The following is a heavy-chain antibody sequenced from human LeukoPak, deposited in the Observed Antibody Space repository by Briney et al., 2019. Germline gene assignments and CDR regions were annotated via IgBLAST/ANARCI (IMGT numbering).Heavy chain of an antibody. CDR1: GVSISSSSYY. V-gene: IGHV4-39*01. CDR3: ARYGSGSYWTNFDY. CDR2: IYYSGST. D-gene: IGHD1-26*01. Sequence: SETLSLTCTVSGVSISSSSYYWGWIRQPPGKGLEWIGSIYYSGSTYYNPSLKGRVTISVDTSKNQFSLKLSSVTAADTAVYYCARYGSGSYWTNFDYWGQGTLVTVSS. J-gene: IGHJ4*02.